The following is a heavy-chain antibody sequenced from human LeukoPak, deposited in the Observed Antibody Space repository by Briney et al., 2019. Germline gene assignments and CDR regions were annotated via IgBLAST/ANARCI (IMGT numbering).Heavy chain of an antibody. CDR3: ARGPIFGVVMAYYYYMDV. V-gene: IGHV1-69*13. CDR2: IIPIFSTS. D-gene: IGHD3-3*01. Sequence: ASVNVSCKASGGTFSSYAISWVRQAPGQGLEWMGGIIPIFSTSNYAQKFQGRVTITADESTSTAYMELSSLRSEDTAVYYCARGPIFGVVMAYYYYMDVWGKGTTVTVSS. J-gene: IGHJ6*03. CDR1: GGTFSSYA.